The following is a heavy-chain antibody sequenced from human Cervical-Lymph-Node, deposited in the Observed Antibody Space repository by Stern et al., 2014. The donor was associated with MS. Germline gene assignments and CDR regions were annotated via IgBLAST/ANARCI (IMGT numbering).Heavy chain of an antibody. D-gene: IGHD4-11*01. CDR2: IYSGDPDT. J-gene: IGHJ6*02. CDR1: GYSFTSHW. V-gene: IGHV5-51*01. CDR3: ARHQTDYKGRDYYYYGMDV. Sequence: MQLVQSGAEVKKPGESLKISCKGSGYSFTSHWIGWVRQMPGKGLEWMGIIYSGDPDTRYSPSLQGQATLLAHKSISTPSLQWSSLKASDTAIYYCARHQTDYKGRDYYYYGMDVWGQGTTVTVSS.